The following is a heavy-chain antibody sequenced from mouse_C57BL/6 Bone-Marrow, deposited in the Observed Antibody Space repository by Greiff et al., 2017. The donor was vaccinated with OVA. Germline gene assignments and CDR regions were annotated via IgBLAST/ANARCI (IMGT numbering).Heavy chain of an antibody. D-gene: IGHD2-4*01. V-gene: IGHV1-9*01. CDR3: ARISDYDAWFAY. Sequence: VQLQESGAELMKPGASVKLSCKATGYTFTGYWIEWVKQRPGHGLEWIGEILPGRGSTNYNEKFTGKATFTADTSANTASMQLSSLTTEDSAINYCARISDYDAWFAYWGKGTLVTVSA. CDR1: GYTFTGYW. CDR2: ILPGRGST. J-gene: IGHJ3*01.